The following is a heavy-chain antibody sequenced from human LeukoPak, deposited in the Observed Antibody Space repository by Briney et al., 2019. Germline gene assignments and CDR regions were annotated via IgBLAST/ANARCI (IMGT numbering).Heavy chain of an antibody. D-gene: IGHD1-26*01. Sequence: SETLSLTCSVSTGSISTYYWSWIRQSPGKGLEWIGYIYHGGTTSYNPSLKRRVTISVDSPKNQFFLRLTSLTAADTALYYCARQGGSLDYFDSWGPGSLVIVSS. V-gene: IGHV4-59*08. CDR3: ARQGGSLDYFDS. CDR1: TGSISTYY. J-gene: IGHJ4*02. CDR2: IYHGGTT.